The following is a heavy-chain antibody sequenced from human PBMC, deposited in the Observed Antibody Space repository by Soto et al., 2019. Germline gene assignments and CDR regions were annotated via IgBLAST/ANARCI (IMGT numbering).Heavy chain of an antibody. J-gene: IGHJ6*02. CDR3: ARHPASGSSWAIYYYYGMDV. D-gene: IGHD6-13*01. V-gene: IGHV4-39*01. CDR2: IYYSGST. Sequence: LTCTVSGGSISSSSYYWGWIRQPPGKGLEWIGSIYYSGSTYYDPSLKSRVTISVDTSKNQFSLKLSSVTAADTAVYYCARHPASGSSWAIYYYYGMDVWGQGTTVTVSS. CDR1: GGSISSSSYY.